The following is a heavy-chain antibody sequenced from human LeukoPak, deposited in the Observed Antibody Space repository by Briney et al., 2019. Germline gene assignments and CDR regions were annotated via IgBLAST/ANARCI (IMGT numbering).Heavy chain of an antibody. CDR2: IIPLFGAP. D-gene: IGHD3-9*01. V-gene: IGHV1-69*06. CDR1: GGPLTTYV. Sequence: GASVKVSCKASGGPLTTYVIDWVRQAPGHGLEWMGRIIPLFGAPSYAQRFQGNVTISADKSTDTTYMELTRLTSEDTAVYYCTMGPTASLGRPFERWGQGTLVTVSS. CDR3: TMGPTASLGRPFER. J-gene: IGHJ4*02.